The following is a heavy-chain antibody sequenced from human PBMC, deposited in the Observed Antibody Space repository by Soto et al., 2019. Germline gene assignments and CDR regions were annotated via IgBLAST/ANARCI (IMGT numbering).Heavy chain of an antibody. Sequence: ELQLVETGGGLIQTGGSLRLSCEASGFSISSNYIAWVRQPPGKGLEWVSTTFSGGNTEYAASVKGRCSISRDNYKNTLYLQMANLRVEVTAVYYCAKKPPSAIQVCVFGMEVWGQGTTVSVSS. CDR3: AKKPPSAIQVCVFGMEV. D-gene: IGHD2-21*01. CDR1: GFSISSNY. J-gene: IGHJ6*02. V-gene: IGHV3-53*02. CDR2: TFSGGNT.